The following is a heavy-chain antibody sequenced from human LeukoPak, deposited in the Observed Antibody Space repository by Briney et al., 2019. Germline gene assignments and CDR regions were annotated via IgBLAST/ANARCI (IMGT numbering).Heavy chain of an antibody. D-gene: IGHD3-10*01. Sequence: GGSLRLSCAASGFNFNIYWMHWVRRAPGEGLVWVSRINSDGSNTAYADSVKGRFTISRDNARNMFHLQMTSLRVEDTAVYYCARGSDYYDVWGQGTMVTVSS. CDR2: INSDGSNT. CDR1: GFNFNIYW. CDR3: ARGSDYYDV. J-gene: IGHJ3*01. V-gene: IGHV3-74*01.